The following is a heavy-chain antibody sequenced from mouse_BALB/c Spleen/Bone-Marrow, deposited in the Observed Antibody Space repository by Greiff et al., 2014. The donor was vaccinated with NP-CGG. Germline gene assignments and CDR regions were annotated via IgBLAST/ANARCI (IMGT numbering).Heavy chain of an antibody. J-gene: IGHJ4*01. CDR3: ARGYNYVMDY. CDR1: GYTFTSYN. Sequence: LQQSGAELVKPGASVKMSCKASGYTFTSYNMHWVKQTPGQGLEWIGSIYPGNGGTSNNQKFKGKATLTADKSSSTAFMQLSSLTSEDSAVYYCARGYNYVMDYWGQGSSVTVSS. CDR2: IYPGNGGT. V-gene: IGHV1-12*01. D-gene: IGHD3-1*01.